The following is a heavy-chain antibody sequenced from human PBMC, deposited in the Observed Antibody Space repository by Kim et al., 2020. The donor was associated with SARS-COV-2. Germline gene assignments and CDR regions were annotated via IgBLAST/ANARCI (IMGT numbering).Heavy chain of an antibody. Sequence: FQGRVTITADKSTSTAYMGLSSLRSEDTAVYYCARDLGTMIVVVSGWFDPWGQGTLVTVSS. CDR3: ARDLGTMIVVVSGWFDP. V-gene: IGHV1-69*04. D-gene: IGHD3-22*01. J-gene: IGHJ5*02.